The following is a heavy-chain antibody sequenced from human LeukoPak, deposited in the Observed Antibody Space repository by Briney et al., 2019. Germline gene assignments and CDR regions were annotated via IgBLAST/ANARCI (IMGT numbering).Heavy chain of an antibody. J-gene: IGHJ4*02. CDR3: AKLHYDTSAYPFDY. V-gene: IGHV3-33*06. D-gene: IGHD3-22*01. CDR2: IWYDGSNK. Sequence: GRSLRLSCAASGFTFSSYGMHWVRQAPGKGLEWVAVIWYDGSNKYYADSVKGRFTISRDNSKNTLYLQMNSLRAEDTAVYYCAKLHYDTSAYPFDYWGQGTLVIVSS. CDR1: GFTFSSYG.